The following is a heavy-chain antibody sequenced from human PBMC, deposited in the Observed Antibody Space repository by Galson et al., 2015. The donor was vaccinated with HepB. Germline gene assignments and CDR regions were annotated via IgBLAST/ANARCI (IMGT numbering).Heavy chain of an antibody. CDR3: ARAKTYYDFWSGYKQEYYFDY. CDR1: GYTFTSYY. CDR2: INPSGGST. V-gene: IGHV1-46*03. D-gene: IGHD3-3*01. J-gene: IGHJ4*02. Sequence: SVKVSCKASGYTFTSYYMHWVRQAPGQGLEWMGIINPSGGSTSYAQKFQGRVTMTRDTSTSTVYMELSSLRSEDTAVYYCARAKTYYDFWSGYKQEYYFDYWGQGTLVTVSS.